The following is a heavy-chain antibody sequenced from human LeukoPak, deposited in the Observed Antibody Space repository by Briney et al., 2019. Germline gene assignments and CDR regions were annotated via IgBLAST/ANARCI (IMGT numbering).Heavy chain of an antibody. Sequence: ASVNVSCKASGYTFTSYGISWVRQAPGQGLEWMGWISAYNGNTNYAQKLQGRVTMTTDTSTSTAYMELRSLRSDDTAVYYCARDHAVVSRFDPWGQGTLVTVSS. CDR1: GYTFTSYG. J-gene: IGHJ5*02. CDR2: ISAYNGNT. V-gene: IGHV1-18*01. CDR3: ARDHAVVSRFDP. D-gene: IGHD6-19*01.